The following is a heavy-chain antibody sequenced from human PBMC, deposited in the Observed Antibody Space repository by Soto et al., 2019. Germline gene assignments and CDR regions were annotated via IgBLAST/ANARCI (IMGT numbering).Heavy chain of an antibody. V-gene: IGHV3-7*04. CDR3: ARGGTIREWLTDH. Sequence: EVQLVESGGGLVQPGGSLRLSCVASRFIFSNYWMHWVRQTPDKGLEWVANIKQDGSEKYYVDSVNGRFTISRDNAKNSLFLQMNNLRAEDTAVYYCARGGTIREWLTDHWGQGTLVTVSS. CDR1: RFIFSNYW. J-gene: IGHJ5*02. CDR2: IKQDGSEK. D-gene: IGHD5-12*01.